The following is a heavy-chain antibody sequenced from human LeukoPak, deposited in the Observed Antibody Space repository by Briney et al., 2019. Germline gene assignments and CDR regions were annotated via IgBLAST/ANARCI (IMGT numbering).Heavy chain of an antibody. J-gene: IGHJ3*01. CDR2: IWNDGSIK. CDR1: GFTFSTYG. Sequence: PGGSLRLSCAASGFTFSTYGMHWVRQAPGKGLEWVAVIWNDGSIKYYGDSVKGRFTISRDNSKNTLYLQMNSLRAEDTAMYYCARDDWNYGNYTFDLWGLGTMVTVAS. V-gene: IGHV3-33*01. CDR3: ARDDWNYGNYTFDL. D-gene: IGHD1-7*01.